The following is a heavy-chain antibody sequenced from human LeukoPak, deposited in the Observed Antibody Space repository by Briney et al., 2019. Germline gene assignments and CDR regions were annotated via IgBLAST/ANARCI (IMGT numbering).Heavy chain of an antibody. CDR1: GFTFSSYW. Sequence: GGSLRLSCAASGFTFSSYWMSWVRQAPGKGLEWVANIKQDGSEKYYVDSVKGRFTISRDNAKNSLYLQMNSLRAEDTAVYYCARDGLAHDFWSGPQTNWFDPWGQGTLVTVSS. V-gene: IGHV3-7*01. D-gene: IGHD3-3*01. CDR2: IKQDGSEK. J-gene: IGHJ5*02. CDR3: ARDGLAHDFWSGPQTNWFDP.